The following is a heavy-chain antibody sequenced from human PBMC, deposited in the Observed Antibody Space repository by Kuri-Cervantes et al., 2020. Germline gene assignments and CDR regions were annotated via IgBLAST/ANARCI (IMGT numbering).Heavy chain of an antibody. CDR1: GFTFSSYG. D-gene: IGHD3-10*01. Sequence: GESLKISCAASGFTFSSYGMHWVRQAPGKGLEWVAVISYDGSNKYYADSVKGRFTISRDNSKNTLYLQMNSLRAEDTAVYYCARGALWFGDYRAYGMDVWGQGTTVTDSS. CDR2: ISYDGSNK. V-gene: IGHV3-30*03. CDR3: ARGALWFGDYRAYGMDV. J-gene: IGHJ6*02.